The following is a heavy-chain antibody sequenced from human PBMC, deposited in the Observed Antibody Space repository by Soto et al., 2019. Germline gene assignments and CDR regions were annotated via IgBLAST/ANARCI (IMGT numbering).Heavy chain of an antibody. V-gene: IGHV3-48*01. CDR1: GFTFGTYS. Sequence: EVQLVDSGGGLVQPGGSLRLSCAASGFTFGTYSMNWVRQAPGKGLEWISYISNTGSTTYYADSVKGRFTISRDNAKSSLYLQMSSLRAEDTAVYYCARDQSRYTGYPFDYWGQGEMVTVSS. D-gene: IGHD6-25*01. CDR3: ARDQSRYTGYPFDY. J-gene: IGHJ4*02. CDR2: ISNTGSTT.